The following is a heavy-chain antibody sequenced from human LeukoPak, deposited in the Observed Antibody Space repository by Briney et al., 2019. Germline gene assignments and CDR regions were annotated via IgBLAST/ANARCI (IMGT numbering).Heavy chain of an antibody. D-gene: IGHD5-12*01. J-gene: IGHJ6*03. CDR1: GGTFSSYA. V-gene: IGHV1-69*06. CDR3: AIRYSGYPYYYYYYYTDV. CDR2: IIPIFGTA. Sequence: SVKVSCKASGGTFSSYAISWVRQAPGQGLEWMGGIIPIFGTANYAQKLQGRVTITADKSTSTAYMELSSLRSEDTAVYYCAIRYSGYPYYYYYYYTDVWGKGTTVTVSS.